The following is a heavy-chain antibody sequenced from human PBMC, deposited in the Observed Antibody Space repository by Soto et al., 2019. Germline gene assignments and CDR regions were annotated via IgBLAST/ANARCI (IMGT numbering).Heavy chain of an antibody. D-gene: IGHD3-3*01. CDR1: GFTFSSYG. V-gene: IGHV3-30*18. CDR2: ISYDGSNK. CDR3: AKDHVLRFLEWLLDY. Sequence: QVQLVESGGGVVQPGRSLRLSCAASGFTFSSYGMHWVRQAPGKGLEWVAVISYDGSNKYYADSVNGRFTISGDNPKNTLYLQMNSLKAEDTAVYYCAKDHVLRFLEWLLDYWGQGTLVTVSS. J-gene: IGHJ4*02.